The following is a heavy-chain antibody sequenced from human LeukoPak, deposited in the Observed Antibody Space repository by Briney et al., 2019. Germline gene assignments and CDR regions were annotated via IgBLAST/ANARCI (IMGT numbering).Heavy chain of an antibody. J-gene: IGHJ6*02. D-gene: IGHD2-21*02. CDR3: ARGLYCGGDSYLPVYYYYYGMDV. CDR1: GGSFSGYY. CDR2: INHSGST. Sequence: PSETLSLTCAVYGGSFSGYYWSWIRQPPGKGLEWIGEINHSGSTNYNPSLKSRVTISVDTSKNQFSLKLSSVTAADTAVYYCARGLYCGGDSYLPVYYYYYGMDVWGQGTTVTVSS. V-gene: IGHV4-34*01.